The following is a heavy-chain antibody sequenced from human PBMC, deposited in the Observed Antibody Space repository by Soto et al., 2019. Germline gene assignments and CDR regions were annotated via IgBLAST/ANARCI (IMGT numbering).Heavy chain of an antibody. V-gene: IGHV3-23*01. CDR1: GFTFSSYA. CDR3: AKDATYYYGSGSYFPYYFDY. D-gene: IGHD3-10*01. J-gene: IGHJ4*02. Sequence: EVQLLESGGGLVQPGGSLRLSCAASGFTFSSYAMSWVRQAPGKGLEWVSAISGSGGSTYYADSVKGRFTISRDNSKNTLYLQMNSLRAEDTAVYYCAKDATYYYGSGSYFPYYFDYWGQGTLVTVSS. CDR2: ISGSGGST.